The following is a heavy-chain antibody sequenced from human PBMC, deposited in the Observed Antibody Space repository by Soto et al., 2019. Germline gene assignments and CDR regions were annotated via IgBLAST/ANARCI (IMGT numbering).Heavy chain of an antibody. CDR1: GFTFSSYS. CDR2: ISSSSSTI. J-gene: IGHJ4*02. CDR3: ARDTLIYDSSGYYAV. V-gene: IGHV3-48*02. D-gene: IGHD3-22*01. Sequence: GGSLRLSCAASGFTFSSYSMNWVRQAPGKGLEWVSYISSSSSTIYYADSVKGRFTISRDNAKNSLYLQMNSLRDEDTAVYYCARDTLIYDSSGYYAVWGQGTLVTVSS.